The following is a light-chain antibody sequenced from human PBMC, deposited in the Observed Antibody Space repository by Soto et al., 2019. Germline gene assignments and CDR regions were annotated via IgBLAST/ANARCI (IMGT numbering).Light chain of an antibody. CDR3: QKYSSGPG. V-gene: IGKV1-27*01. CDR2: AAS. CDR1: QGIRNF. Sequence: DIQMTQSPTSLSASVGDRVTITCRASQGIRNFVAWYQQKPGKAPKLLIYAASTLQSGVPSRFSGSGSGTEFTLTINRLQPGDVATYSRQKYSSGPGFGPGTKVEIK. J-gene: IGKJ3*01.